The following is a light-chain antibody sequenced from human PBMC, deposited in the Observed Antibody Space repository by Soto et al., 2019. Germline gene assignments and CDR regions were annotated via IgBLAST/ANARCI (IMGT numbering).Light chain of an antibody. CDR2: WAS. J-gene: IGKJ4*01. CDR3: QQYYSTPLT. V-gene: IGKV4-1*01. CDR1: QSDLYSSNNKNY. Sequence: EIVMTQSPDSLGVSLGERATINCKSSQSDLYSSNNKNYLAWYQQKPGQPPKLLIYWASTRESGVPDRFSGSGSGTDFTLTISSLQAEDVAVYYCQQYYSTPLTFGGGTKVDI.